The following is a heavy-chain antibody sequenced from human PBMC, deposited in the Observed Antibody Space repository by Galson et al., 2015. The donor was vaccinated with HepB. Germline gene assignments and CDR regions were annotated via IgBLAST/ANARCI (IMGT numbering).Heavy chain of an antibody. CDR3: TTVPVSPEDWFDP. V-gene: IGHV3-15*01. J-gene: IGHJ5*02. CDR2: IKSKTDGGTT. CDR1: GFTFSNAW. Sequence: SLRLSCAASGFTFSNAWMSWVRQAPGKGLEWVGRIKSKTDGGTTDYAAPVKGRFTVSRDDSKNTLYLQMNSLKTEDTAVYYCTTVPVSPEDWFDPWGQGTLVTVSS.